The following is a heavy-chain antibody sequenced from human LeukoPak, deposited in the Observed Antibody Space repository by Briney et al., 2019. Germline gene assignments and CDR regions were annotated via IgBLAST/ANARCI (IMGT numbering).Heavy chain of an antibody. CDR3: ARFPTYYYDSSGYYPNPWGAFDI. CDR1: GGSFSGYY. CDR2: INHSGST. Sequence: PSETLSLTCAVYGGSFSGYYWSWIRQPPGKGLEWIGEINHSGSTNYNPSLKSRVTISVDTSKNQFSLKLSSVTAADTAVYYCARFPTYYYDSSGYYPNPWGAFDIRGQGTMVTVSS. D-gene: IGHD3-22*01. J-gene: IGHJ3*02. V-gene: IGHV4-34*01.